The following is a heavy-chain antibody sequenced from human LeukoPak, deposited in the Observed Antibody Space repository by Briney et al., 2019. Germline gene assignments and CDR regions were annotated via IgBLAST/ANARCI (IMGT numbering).Heavy chain of an antibody. CDR3: AAENGDFWIGYHYFED. D-gene: IGHD3-3*01. V-gene: IGHV4-39*01. Sequence: SETLSLTCTVSGGSLGSSSYYWGWIRQAPGKGLEGIGTIYFDGNPFYNPSLKSGVPLSIELPKSQFSLRLPSVTAGDAAIYYCAAENGDFWIGYHYFEDWGQGSLLSV. CDR2: IYFDGNP. J-gene: IGHJ4*02. CDR1: GGSLGSSSYY.